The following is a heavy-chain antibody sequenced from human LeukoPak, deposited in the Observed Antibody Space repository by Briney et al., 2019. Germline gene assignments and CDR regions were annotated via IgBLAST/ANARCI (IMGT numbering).Heavy chain of an antibody. Sequence: GGSLRLSCAASGFTFSSYAMSWVRQAPGKGLEWVSAISGSGGSTYYADSVKGRFTISRDNSKNTLYLQMNSLRAEDTAVYYCAKDHPRIAVADDTFDIWGQGTMVTVSS. CDR2: ISGSGGST. J-gene: IGHJ3*02. D-gene: IGHD6-19*01. CDR3: AKDHPRIAVADDTFDI. V-gene: IGHV3-23*01. CDR1: GFTFSSYA.